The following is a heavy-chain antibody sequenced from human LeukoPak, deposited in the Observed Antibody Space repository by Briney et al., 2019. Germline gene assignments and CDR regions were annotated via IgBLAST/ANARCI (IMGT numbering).Heavy chain of an antibody. CDR2: ISSSGSTI. CDR1: GFTFSSYE. D-gene: IGHD4-23*01. Sequence: GGSLRLSCAASGFTFSSYEMNWVRQAPGKGLEWVSYISSSGSTIYYADSVKGRFTISRDNSKNTLYLQMNNLRAEDTAVYYCAKDILRWSFDYWGQGSLVTVAS. J-gene: IGHJ4*02. V-gene: IGHV3-48*03. CDR3: AKDILRWSFDY.